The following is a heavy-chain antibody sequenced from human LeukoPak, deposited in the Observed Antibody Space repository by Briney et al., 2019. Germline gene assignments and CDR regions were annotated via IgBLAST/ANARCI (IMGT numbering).Heavy chain of an antibody. CDR2: I. J-gene: IGHJ3*02. CDR3: ARTRYFDWFPHDAFDI. V-gene: IGHV3-11*01. Sequence: IYYADSLKGRFSISRDNAKNSLFLQINSLSAEDTAVYYCARTRYFDWFPHDAFDIWCQGTMVTVCS. D-gene: IGHD3-9*01.